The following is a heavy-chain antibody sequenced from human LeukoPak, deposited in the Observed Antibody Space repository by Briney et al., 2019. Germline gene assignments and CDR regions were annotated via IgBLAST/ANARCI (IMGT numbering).Heavy chain of an antibody. D-gene: IGHD2-2*01. CDR2: IIPIFGTA. CDR3: ARGMRSCSSTSCYWIDY. V-gene: IGHV1-69*13. Sequence: ASVKVSCKASGGTFSSYAISWVRQAPGQGLEWMGGIIPIFGTANYAQKFQGRVTITAGESTSTAYMELSSLRSEDTAVYYCARGMRSCSSTSCYWIDYWGQGTLVTVSS. CDR1: GGTFSSYA. J-gene: IGHJ4*02.